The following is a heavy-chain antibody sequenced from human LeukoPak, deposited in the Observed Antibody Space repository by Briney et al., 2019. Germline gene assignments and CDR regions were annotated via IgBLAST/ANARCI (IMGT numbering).Heavy chain of an antibody. CDR2: INHSGST. Sequence: SETLSLTCAVYGGSFSGYYWSWIRQPPGKGLEWIGEINHSGSTNYNPSLKSRVTISVDTSKNQFSLKLSSVTAADTAVYYCARRGDCSSTSCYYYYYYYMDVWGKGTTVTVSS. CDR1: GGSFSGYY. CDR3: ARRGDCSSTSCYYYYYYYMDV. J-gene: IGHJ6*03. V-gene: IGHV4-34*01. D-gene: IGHD2-2*01.